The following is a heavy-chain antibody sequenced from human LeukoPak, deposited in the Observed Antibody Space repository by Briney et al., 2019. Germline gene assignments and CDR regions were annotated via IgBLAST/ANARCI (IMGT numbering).Heavy chain of an antibody. CDR3: ARVAGRIDY. V-gene: IGHV1-8*03. D-gene: IGHD6-19*01. CDR2: MNLKSGYT. CDR1: GYSFTTYD. Sequence: GAPVKVSCTASGYSFTTYDINWVRQATGQGLEWMGWMNLKSGYTGYAQKFQGRVTITRDTSTSTVYMELSSLRSEDTAVYYCARVAGRIDYWGQGTLVTVSS. J-gene: IGHJ4*02.